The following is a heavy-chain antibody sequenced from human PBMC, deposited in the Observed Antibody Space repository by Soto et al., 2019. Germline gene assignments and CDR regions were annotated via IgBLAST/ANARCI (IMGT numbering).Heavy chain of an antibody. CDR3: ARGVNYYDSSGSSWFDP. V-gene: IGHV4-59*12. CDR1: GGSISSSY. Sequence: SETLSLTCTVSGGSISSSYWSWIRQPPGKGLEWIGYIYDSGSTYYNSSLKSRVTMSVDTSKNQFSLKLNSVTAADTAVYHCARGVNYYDSSGSSWFDPWGQGALVTVSS. D-gene: IGHD3-22*01. CDR2: IYDSGST. J-gene: IGHJ5*02.